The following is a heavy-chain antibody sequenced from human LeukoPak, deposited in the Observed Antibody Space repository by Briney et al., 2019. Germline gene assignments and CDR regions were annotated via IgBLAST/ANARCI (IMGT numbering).Heavy chain of an antibody. J-gene: IGHJ4*02. D-gene: IGHD2-8*01. V-gene: IGHV3-23*01. CDR2: ISGSGGST. CDR1: GLTFSSYG. CDR3: AKDVWDYDY. Sequence: GGTLRLSCVASGLTFSSYGMSWVRQAPGKGLEWVSAISGSGGSTYYADSVKGRFTISRDNSKNTLYLQMNSLRAEDTAVYYCAKDVWDYDYWGQGTLVTVSS.